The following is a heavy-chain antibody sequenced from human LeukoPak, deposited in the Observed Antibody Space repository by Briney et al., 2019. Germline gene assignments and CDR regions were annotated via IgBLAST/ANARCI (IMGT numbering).Heavy chain of an antibody. D-gene: IGHD1-26*01. J-gene: IGHJ4*02. CDR2: IYTSGST. V-gene: IGHV4-4*09. Sequence: PSETLSLTCTVSGGSISSYYRSWIRQPPGKGLEWIGYIYTSGSTNYNPSLKSRVTISVDTSKNQFSLKLRSVTAADTAVYYCARMGGDSHFDYWGQGTLVTVSS. CDR1: GGSISSYY. CDR3: ARMGGDSHFDY.